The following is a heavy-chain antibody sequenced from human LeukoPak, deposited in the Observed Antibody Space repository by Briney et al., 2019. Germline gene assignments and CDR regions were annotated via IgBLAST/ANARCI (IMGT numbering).Heavy chain of an antibody. J-gene: IGHJ4*02. CDR1: GYTFTSYG. Sequence: ASVKVSCKASGYTFTSYGISWVRQAPGQGLEWMGWISAYNGNTNYAQKLQGRVTMTTDTSTSTAYLELRSLRSDDTAVYYWARGDCSGGSCYEFDYWGQRTLVTVSS. V-gene: IGHV1-18*01. D-gene: IGHD2-15*01. CDR2: ISAYNGNT. CDR3: ARGDCSGGSCYEFDY.